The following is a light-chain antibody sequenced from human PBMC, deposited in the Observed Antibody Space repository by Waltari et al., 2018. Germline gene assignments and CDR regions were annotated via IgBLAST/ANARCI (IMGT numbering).Light chain of an antibody. CDR2: AAS. CDR3: QQYNSHSPLT. V-gene: IGKV1-39*01. Sequence: DIQMTQSPSSLSASVGDRVTITCRASQSISSYLNWYQQKPGKAPKLLICAASSLQSGVPSRFSGSGSGTDFTLTISSLQPEDFATFYCQQYNSHSPLTFGGGTKVAFK. CDR1: QSISSY. J-gene: IGKJ4*01.